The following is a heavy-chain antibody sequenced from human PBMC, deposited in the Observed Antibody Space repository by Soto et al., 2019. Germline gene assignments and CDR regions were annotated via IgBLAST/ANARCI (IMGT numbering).Heavy chain of an antibody. Sequence: QAQVVQSGAEVRKPGSSVKLSCKASEGTFNSYAIAWVRQAPGQGLEWMGGIIPYYNTLNYAQKCQDRVTITADDSTNTVYMELSSLRSDDTAVYFCASGARRWYPYFFESWAQGTLVTGSS. J-gene: IGHJ4*02. V-gene: IGHV1-69*01. CDR2: IIPYYNTL. D-gene: IGHD6-13*01. CDR3: ASGARRWYPYFFES. CDR1: EGTFNSYA.